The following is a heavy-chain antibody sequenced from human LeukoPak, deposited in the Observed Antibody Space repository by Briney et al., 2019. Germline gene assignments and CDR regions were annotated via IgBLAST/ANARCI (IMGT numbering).Heavy chain of an antibody. CDR1: GFTVSSNY. J-gene: IGHJ5*02. V-gene: IGHV3-53*01. D-gene: IGHD3-22*01. CDR3: AKVEPKYYYDSSGTGHNWFDP. CDR2: IYSGGST. Sequence: PGGSLRLSCAASGFTVSSNYMSWVRQAPGKGLEWVSVIYSGGSTYYADSVKGRFTISRDNSKNTLYLQMNSLRAEDTAVYYCAKVEPKYYYDSSGTGHNWFDPWGQGTLVTVSS.